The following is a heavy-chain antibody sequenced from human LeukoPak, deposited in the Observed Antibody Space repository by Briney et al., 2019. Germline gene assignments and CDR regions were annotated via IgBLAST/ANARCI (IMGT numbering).Heavy chain of an antibody. D-gene: IGHD5-18*01. CDR2: ISGSGGST. Sequence: GGSLRLSCAASGFTFSSYAMSWVRQAPGKGLEWVSAISGSGGSTYYADSVKGRFTISRDNSKNTLYLQMNSLRTEDTAVYYCAKDPGGYSYGPQLDYWGQGTLVTVSS. J-gene: IGHJ4*02. CDR1: GFTFSSYA. V-gene: IGHV3-23*01. CDR3: AKDPGGYSYGPQLDY.